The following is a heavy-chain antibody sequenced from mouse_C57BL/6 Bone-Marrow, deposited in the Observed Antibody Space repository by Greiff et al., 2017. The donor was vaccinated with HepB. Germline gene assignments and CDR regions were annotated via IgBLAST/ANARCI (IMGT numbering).Heavy chain of an antibody. J-gene: IGHJ4*01. Sequence: DVMLVESGGGLVKPGGSLKLSCAASGFTFSSYAMSWVRQTPEKRLEWVATISDGGSYTYYPDNVKGRFTISRDNAKNNLYLQMSHLKSEDTAMYYCAREGDYYAMDYRGQGTSVTVSS. CDR3: AREGDYYAMDY. V-gene: IGHV5-4*01. CDR1: GFTFSSYA. CDR2: ISDGGSYT.